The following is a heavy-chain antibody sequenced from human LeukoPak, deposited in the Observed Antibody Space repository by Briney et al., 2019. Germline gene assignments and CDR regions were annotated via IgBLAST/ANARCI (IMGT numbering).Heavy chain of an antibody. J-gene: IGHJ4*02. V-gene: IGHV3-21*01. Sequence: GGSLRLSCAASGFTFSSYSMNWVRQAPGKGLEWASSITSSSSYIYYADSVKGRFAISRDNAKNSLFLQMNSLRAEDTAVYYCARGASGSYYTLFDYWGQGTLVTVSS. CDR2: ITSSSSYI. CDR1: GFTFSSYS. CDR3: ARGASGSYYTLFDY. D-gene: IGHD1-26*01.